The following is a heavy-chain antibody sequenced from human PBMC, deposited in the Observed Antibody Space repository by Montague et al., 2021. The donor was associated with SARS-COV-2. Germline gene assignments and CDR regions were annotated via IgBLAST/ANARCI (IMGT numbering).Heavy chain of an antibody. V-gene: IGHV4-59*01. J-gene: IGHJ4*02. CDR1: GGSIRSYY. Sequence: SETLSLTCEVSGGSIRSYYWSWIRQPPGKGLEWIGYVHYTGSTKYNPSLKTRVTLSLDTPKNHFSLRLNSVTAADTAVYYCARVQNICFIANCVNYFDLWGLGALVSVSS. CDR2: VHYTGST. D-gene: IGHD1-1*01. CDR3: ARVQNICFIANCVNYFDL.